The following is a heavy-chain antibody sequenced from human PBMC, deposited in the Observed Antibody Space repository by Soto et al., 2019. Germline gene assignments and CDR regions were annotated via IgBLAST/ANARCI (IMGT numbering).Heavy chain of an antibody. J-gene: IGHJ4*02. CDR2: INHSGST. D-gene: IGHD2-15*01. CDR3: ARGNYIVVVVAATVGPYYFDY. Sequence: SETLSLTCAVYGGSFSGYYWSWIRQPPGKGLEWIGEINHSGSTNYNPSLKSRVTISVDTSKNQFSLKLSSVTAADTAVYYCARGNYIVVVVAATVGPYYFDYWGQGTLVTVSS. CDR1: GGSFSGYY. V-gene: IGHV4-34*01.